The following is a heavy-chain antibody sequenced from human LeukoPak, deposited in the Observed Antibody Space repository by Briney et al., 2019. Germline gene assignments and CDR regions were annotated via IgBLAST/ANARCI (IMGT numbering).Heavy chain of an antibody. V-gene: IGHV4-30-4*01. D-gene: IGHD3-16*01. J-gene: IGHJ4*02. Sequence: SETLSLTCTVSGGSISSGDYYWNWIRQPPGKGLEWIGYIYYSGYTYYNPSLKSQITISIDTSKNQFSLKLNSVTAADTAVYYCAREGGHGKYYFDYWGQGTLVTVSS. CDR2: IYYSGYT. CDR3: AREGGHGKYYFDY. CDR1: GGSISSGDYY.